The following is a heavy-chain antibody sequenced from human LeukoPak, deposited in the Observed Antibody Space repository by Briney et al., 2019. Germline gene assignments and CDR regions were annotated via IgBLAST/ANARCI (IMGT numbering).Heavy chain of an antibody. CDR2: IVPIFGTT. CDR3: ARAYGSGFDY. D-gene: IGHD3-10*01. CDR1: GGTFSNYA. V-gene: IGHV1-69*13. J-gene: IGHJ4*02. Sequence: GASVKVSCKASGGTFSNYAITWVRQAPGQGLEWMGGIVPIFGTTNYAQKFQGRVTIIADESTSTAYMELSSLRSEDTAMYYCARAYGSGFDYWGQGTLVTVSS.